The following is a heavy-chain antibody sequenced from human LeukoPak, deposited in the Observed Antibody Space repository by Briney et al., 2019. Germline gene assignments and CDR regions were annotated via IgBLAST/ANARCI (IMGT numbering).Heavy chain of an antibody. Sequence: PSETLSLTCTVSGGSISSGDYYWSWIRQPPGKGLGWIGSINYSGNAYYNPSLKSRVTTSVDTSKNQFSLKLSSVTAADTAVYNCARYVVSGSGKYYFDYWGQGTLVTVSS. CDR3: ARYVVSGSGKYYFDY. CDR1: GGSISSGDYY. V-gene: IGHV4-39*01. CDR2: INYSGNA. D-gene: IGHD3-10*01. J-gene: IGHJ4*02.